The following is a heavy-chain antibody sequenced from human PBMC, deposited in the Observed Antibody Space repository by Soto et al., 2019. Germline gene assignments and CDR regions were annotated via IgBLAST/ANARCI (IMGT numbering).Heavy chain of an antibody. J-gene: IGHJ4*02. CDR3: ASRDPGTSVDY. CDR2: IYRTGST. D-gene: IGHD1-7*01. V-gene: IGHV4-4*02. Sequence: SSETLSLTCAVSGGSFTSNNWWTWVRQPPGQGWEWIGEIYRTGSTNYNPTLQSRVTISLDKSENQFSLKVTSLTDADTSVYSCASRDPGTSVDYWGQGTLVTVSS. CDR1: GGSFTSNNW.